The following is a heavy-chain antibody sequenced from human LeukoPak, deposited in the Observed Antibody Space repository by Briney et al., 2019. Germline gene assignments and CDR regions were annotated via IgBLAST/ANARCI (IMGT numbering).Heavy chain of an antibody. V-gene: IGHV3-33*06. J-gene: IGHJ5*02. CDR2: IWYDGSNK. Sequence: GRSLRLSCAASGFTFSSYGMHWVRQAPGKGLEWVAVIWYDGSNKYYADSVKGRFTISRDNSKNTLYLQMNSLRAEDTAVYYCAKISTVDTAMAWGQGTLVTVSS. CDR1: GFTFSSYG. CDR3: AKISTVDTAMA. D-gene: IGHD5-18*01.